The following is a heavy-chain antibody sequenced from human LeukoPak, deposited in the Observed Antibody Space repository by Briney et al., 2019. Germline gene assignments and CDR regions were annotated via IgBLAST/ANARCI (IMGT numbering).Heavy chain of an antibody. D-gene: IGHD5-24*01. V-gene: IGHV3-48*01. CDR2: IGISSGNT. J-gene: IGHJ4*02. Sequence: SGGSLRLSCAASGFTFSAYIMHWVRQAPGKGLEWISYIGISSGNTKYADSVKGRFTISGDKAKNSLYLQMNSLRVEDTAVYYCARDYKYAFDNWGQGTLVTVSS. CDR1: GFTFSAYI. CDR3: ARDYKYAFDN.